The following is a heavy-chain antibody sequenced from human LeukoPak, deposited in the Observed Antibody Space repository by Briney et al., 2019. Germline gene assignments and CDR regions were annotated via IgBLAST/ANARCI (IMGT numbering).Heavy chain of an antibody. CDR3: ATSPTPRGYSGHDGFDY. D-gene: IGHD5-12*01. Sequence: QSGGSLRLSCAASGFTFDDYTMHWVRQAPGKGLEWVSLISWDGGSTYYADSVKGRFTISRDNSKNSLYLQMNSLRTEDTALYYCATSPTPRGYSGHDGFDYWGQGTLVTVSS. CDR2: ISWDGGST. V-gene: IGHV3-43*01. CDR1: GFTFDDYT. J-gene: IGHJ4*02.